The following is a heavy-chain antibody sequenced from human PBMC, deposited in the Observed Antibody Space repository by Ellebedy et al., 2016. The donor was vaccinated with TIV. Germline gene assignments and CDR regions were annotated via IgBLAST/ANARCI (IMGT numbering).Heavy chain of an antibody. J-gene: IGHJ5*02. CDR1: GSSISSGYY. Sequence: MPSETLSLTCSVSGSSISSGYYWGWIRQPPGRGLEWIGSMYHSGSTYYSPSLKSRVTISVDTSKHQLSLRLSSVTAADTAVYYCARDWTRGGGYFASWFDPWGQGTPVTVSS. D-gene: IGHD2/OR15-2a*01. CDR3: ARDWTRGGGYFASWFDP. CDR2: MYHSGST. V-gene: IGHV4-38-2*02.